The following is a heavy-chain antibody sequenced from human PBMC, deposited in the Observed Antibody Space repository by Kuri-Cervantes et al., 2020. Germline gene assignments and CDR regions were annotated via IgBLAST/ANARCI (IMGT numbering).Heavy chain of an antibody. CDR2: INPSGGST. Sequence: ASVKVSCKASRYTFTSYYMHWVRQAPGQGLEWMGIINPSGGSTTYAQKFQGRVTMTRDTSTNTVYMELSSLRSEDTAVYYCARVGIAARLLKFPLDPWGQGTLVTVSS. D-gene: IGHD6-6*01. V-gene: IGHV1-46*01. CDR3: ARVGIAARLLKFPLDP. CDR1: RYTFTSYY. J-gene: IGHJ5*02.